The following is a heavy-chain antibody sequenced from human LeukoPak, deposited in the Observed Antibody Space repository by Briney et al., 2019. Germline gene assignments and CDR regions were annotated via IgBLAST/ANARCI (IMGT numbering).Heavy chain of an antibody. CDR1: GFTFSSYG. V-gene: IGHV3-33*01. D-gene: IGHD6-13*01. Sequence: GGSLRLSCAASGFTFSSYGMHWVRQAPGKGLEWVAVIWYDGSNKYYADSVKGRFTISRDNSKNTLYLQMNSLRAEDTAVYYCARDFSFRQQLVLDDWGQGTLVTVSS. CDR3: ARDFSFRQQLVLDD. J-gene: IGHJ4*02. CDR2: IWYDGSNK.